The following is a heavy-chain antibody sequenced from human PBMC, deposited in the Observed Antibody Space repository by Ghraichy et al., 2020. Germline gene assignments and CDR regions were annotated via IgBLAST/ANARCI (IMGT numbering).Heavy chain of an antibody. CDR3: ARDIIDYTMDV. Sequence: ASVKVSCKASGYTLTSYHMHWVRQAPGQGLEWMGIINPSGGRTSYAEKFQGRVTMTRDTSTSTVYMELSSLRSEDSAVYYCARDIIDYTMDVWGQGTTVTVSS. V-gene: IGHV1-46*01. D-gene: IGHD2/OR15-2a*01. J-gene: IGHJ6*02. CDR1: GYTLTSYH. CDR2: INPSGGRT.